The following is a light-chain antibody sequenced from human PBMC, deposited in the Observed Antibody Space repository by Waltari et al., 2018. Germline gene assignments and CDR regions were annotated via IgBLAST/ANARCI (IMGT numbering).Light chain of an antibody. V-gene: IGLV2-14*03. J-gene: IGLJ1*01. CDR3: TSFTTSTCYV. CDR2: AVS. Sequence: QSALTQPASVSGSPGQSITISCTGTSSDVGGYNYVSWYQQHPGKAPKLIVYAVSNRPSVVSNRCSGSKSGNTASLTISGLQAEDEADYYCTSFTTSTCYVFGTGTTVTVL. CDR1: SSDVGGYNY.